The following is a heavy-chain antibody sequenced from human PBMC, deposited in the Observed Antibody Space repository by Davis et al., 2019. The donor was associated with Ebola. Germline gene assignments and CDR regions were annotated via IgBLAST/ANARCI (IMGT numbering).Heavy chain of an antibody. CDR1: GASVSSTSS. CDR2: VFSTGNS. V-gene: IGHV4-39*01. Sequence: PSETLSLTCGVFGASVSSTSSWGWVRQPPGKGLEWIVGVFSTGNSYYNPSLKSRVTISLETSTSQFSLRLSSVTAADTAVYYCAGLSPLGTTIDYCGQGTLVTVSS. CDR3: AGLSPLGTTIDY. J-gene: IGHJ4*02. D-gene: IGHD1-7*01.